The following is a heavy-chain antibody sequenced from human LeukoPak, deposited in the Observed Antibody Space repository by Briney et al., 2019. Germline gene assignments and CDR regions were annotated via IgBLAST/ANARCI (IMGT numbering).Heavy chain of an antibody. Sequence: GGSLRLSCAASGFTFNTFNMNWVRQAPGNGLEWVSSITSGGDYIYYADSVKGRFTTSRDNAKNSLSLQLNSLRVEDTAVYYCARGHYDVLAASYKWTPDYWGQGTLVTVSS. CDR3: ARGHYDVLAASYKWTPDY. J-gene: IGHJ4*02. CDR1: GFTFNTFN. D-gene: IGHD3-9*01. V-gene: IGHV3-21*01. CDR2: ITSGGDYI.